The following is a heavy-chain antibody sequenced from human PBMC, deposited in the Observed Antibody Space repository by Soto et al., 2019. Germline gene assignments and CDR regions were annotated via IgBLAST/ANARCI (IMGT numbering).Heavy chain of an antibody. Sequence: EVQVLESGGDLVQPGGSLRLSCAASGFTFSSYAMSWVRQAPGKGLNWVSTISGSGGSTYYADSVKGRFTISRDNSNNTLYLQMKRLRAEDTAVYYCAKPWFVELSDGMDVWGQGTTVIVSS. D-gene: IGHD3-10*01. J-gene: IGHJ6*02. CDR2: ISGSGGST. CDR3: AKPWFVELSDGMDV. V-gene: IGHV3-23*01. CDR1: GFTFSSYA.